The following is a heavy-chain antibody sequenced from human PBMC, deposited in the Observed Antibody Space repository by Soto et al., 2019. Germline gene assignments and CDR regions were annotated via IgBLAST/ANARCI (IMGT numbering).Heavy chain of an antibody. D-gene: IGHD3-22*01. CDR2: RSYDGSNK. V-gene: IGHV3-30-3*01. Sequence: QMQLVESGGGVVQPGRSLRLSCTASGFTFSSYAMHWVRQAPGKGLEWVAVRSYDGSNKYYADSVKGRFTISRDNSKNMLYLQMNSLRTEYTAVHYCVRDGNHYASRGPCFDYWGQGTLVTVSS. CDR3: VRDGNHYASRGPCFDY. CDR1: GFTFSSYA. J-gene: IGHJ4*02.